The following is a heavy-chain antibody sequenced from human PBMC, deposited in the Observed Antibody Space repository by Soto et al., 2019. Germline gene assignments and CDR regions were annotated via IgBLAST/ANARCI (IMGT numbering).Heavy chain of an antibody. Sequence: GASVKVSCKASGYTFTSYGISWVRQAPGQGLEWMGWISAYNGNTNYAQKLQGRVTMTTDTSTSTAYMELRSLRSDDTALYYCVLSTVTKPNYFDYWGQGTLVTVSS. CDR2: ISAYNGNT. J-gene: IGHJ4*02. CDR3: VLSTVTKPNYFDY. D-gene: IGHD4-17*01. V-gene: IGHV1-18*01. CDR1: GYTFTSYG.